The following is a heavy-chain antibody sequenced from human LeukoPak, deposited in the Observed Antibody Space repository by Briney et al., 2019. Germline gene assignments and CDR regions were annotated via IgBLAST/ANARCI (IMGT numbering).Heavy chain of an antibody. V-gene: IGHV3-48*01. CDR3: VRQFAS. CDR2: VSGSSSTV. Sequence: GGSLGLSCAASGFTFSDHIMNWVRQLAGKRLEWVAYVSGSSSTVYYAGSVKGRFTISRDNGKSSLYLQMNSLRVEDTALYYCVRQFASWGQGTLVTVSS. J-gene: IGHJ4*02. CDR1: GFTFSDHI.